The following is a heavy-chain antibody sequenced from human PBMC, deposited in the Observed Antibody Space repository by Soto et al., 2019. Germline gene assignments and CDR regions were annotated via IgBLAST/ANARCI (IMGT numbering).Heavy chain of an antibody. CDR1: GYTFTSYY. V-gene: IGHV1-46*03. D-gene: IGHD3-10*01. Sequence: GASVKVSCKASGYTFTSYYMHWVRQAPGQGLEWMGIINPSGGSTSYAQKFQGRVTMTRDTSTSTVYMELSSLRSEDTAVYYCARERTPTMPWGSGSIHPQFVYYYYGMDVWG. J-gene: IGHJ6*02. CDR2: INPSGGST. CDR3: ARERTPTMPWGSGSIHPQFVYYYYGMDV.